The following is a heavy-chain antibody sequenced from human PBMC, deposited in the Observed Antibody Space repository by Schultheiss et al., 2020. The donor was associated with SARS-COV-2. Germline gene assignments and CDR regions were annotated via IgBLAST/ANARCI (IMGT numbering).Heavy chain of an antibody. J-gene: IGHJ5*02. V-gene: IGHV3-7*03. CDR3: ARDLKTYYDILTGYYHNWFDP. CDR2: IKQDGSEK. D-gene: IGHD3-9*01. CDR1: GFTFSSYW. Sequence: GESLKISCAASGFTFSSYWMSWVRQAPGKGLEWVANIKQDGSEKYYVDSVKGRFTISRDNAKNSLYLQMNSLRAEDTAVYYCARDLKTYYDILTGYYHNWFDPWGQGTLVTVSS.